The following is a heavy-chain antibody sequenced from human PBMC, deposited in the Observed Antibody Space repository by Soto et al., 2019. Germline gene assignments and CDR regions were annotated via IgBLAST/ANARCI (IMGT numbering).Heavy chain of an antibody. D-gene: IGHD4-4*01. CDR3: AKGIYSNYHDYYGMDV. J-gene: IGHJ6*02. CDR2: ISGSGVGT. CDR1: GFTFSSYA. Sequence: EVQLLESGGGLVQPGGSLRLSCAASGFTFSSYAMSWVRQPPGKGLEWVSGISGSGVGTYYADSVKGRFTISRDNSKNTLYLQMNSLRAEDTDVYYCAKGIYSNYHDYYGMDVWGQGTTVTVSS. V-gene: IGHV3-23*01.